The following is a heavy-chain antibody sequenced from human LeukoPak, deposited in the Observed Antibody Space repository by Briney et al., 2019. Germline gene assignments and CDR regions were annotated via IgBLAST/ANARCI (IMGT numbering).Heavy chain of an antibody. CDR3: ARTSSSGLVGGYYFDY. D-gene: IGHD6-19*01. Sequence: SETLSLTCTVSGAFISSGTYYWRWIRQPAGKGLEWIVRFYISGITHYNPSLKSRVTISVDTSKNQFSLKLSSVTAADTAVYYCARTSSSGLVGGYYFDYWGQGTLVTVSS. CDR1: GAFISSGTYY. CDR2: FYISGIT. J-gene: IGHJ4*02. V-gene: IGHV4-61*02.